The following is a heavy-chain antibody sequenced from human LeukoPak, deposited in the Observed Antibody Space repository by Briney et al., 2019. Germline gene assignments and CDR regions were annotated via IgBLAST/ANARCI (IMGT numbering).Heavy chain of an antibody. J-gene: IGHJ5*02. D-gene: IGHD3-16*01. CDR2: IIPILGIA. V-gene: IGHV1-69*04. CDR3: ARDPFGGRVWFDP. Sequence: GASVKVSCKASGGTFSSYAISWVRQAPGQGLEWMGRIIPILGIANYAQKFQGRVTMTRDTSTSTVYMELSSLRSEDTAVYYCARDPFGGRVWFDPWGQGTLVTVSS. CDR1: GGTFSSYA.